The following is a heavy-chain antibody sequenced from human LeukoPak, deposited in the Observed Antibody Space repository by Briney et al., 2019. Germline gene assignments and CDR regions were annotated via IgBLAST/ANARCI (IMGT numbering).Heavy chain of an antibody. CDR2: IKQDGSEK. D-gene: IGHD6-13*01. CDR3: ARDSAGNDY. V-gene: IGHV3-7*01. J-gene: IGHJ4*02. CDR1: GFTFSTYW. Sequence: GGSLRLSCAASGFTFSTYWMSWVRQAPGKGQEWVANIKQDGSEKYYVDSVKGRFTISRDNAKNSLYLQMNSLRAEDTAMYYCARDSAGNDYWGQGTLVTVSS.